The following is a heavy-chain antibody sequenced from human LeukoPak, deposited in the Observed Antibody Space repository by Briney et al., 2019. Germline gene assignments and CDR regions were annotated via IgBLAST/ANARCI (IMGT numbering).Heavy chain of an antibody. CDR3: ARGGSSGWYNYYYYMDV. D-gene: IGHD6-19*01. V-gene: IGHV1-18*01. Sequence: ASVKVSCKASGYTFTNYGISWVRQAPGQGLEWMGWISGHSGNTKNAHKVQGRVTMTTDTSTSTAYMELRSLRSDDTAVYYCARGGSSGWYNYYYYMDVWGKGTTVTVSS. J-gene: IGHJ6*03. CDR2: ISGHSGNT. CDR1: GYTFTNYG.